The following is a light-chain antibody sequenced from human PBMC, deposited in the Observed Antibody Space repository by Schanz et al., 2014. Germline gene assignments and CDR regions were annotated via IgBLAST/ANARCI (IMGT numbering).Light chain of an antibody. V-gene: IGLV2-11*01. J-gene: IGLJ1*01. CDR3: CSYAGSYTYV. Sequence: QSALTQPRSVSGSPGQSVTISCTGASSDVGSYNYVSWYQQHPGKAPKVTIYGVSKRPSGVPDRFSGSKSGNTASLTISGLQAEDEGDYYCCSYAGSYTYVFGTGTKLPS. CDR1: SSDVGSYNY. CDR2: GVS.